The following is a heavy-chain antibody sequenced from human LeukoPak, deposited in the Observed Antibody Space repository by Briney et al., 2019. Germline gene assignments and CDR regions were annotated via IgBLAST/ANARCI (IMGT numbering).Heavy chain of an antibody. J-gene: IGHJ4*02. D-gene: IGHD2-8*01. CDR3: ARSGGGCTNGVCYIDY. Sequence: GGSLRLSCAASGFTFSNYAMHWVRQAPGKGLEWVAVISYDGTYKYYADSVKGRFTISRDNSKNTLYLQMNSLRAEDTAVYYCARSGGGCTNGVCYIDYWGQGTLVTVSS. CDR2: ISYDGTYK. V-gene: IGHV3-30*01. CDR1: GFTFSNYA.